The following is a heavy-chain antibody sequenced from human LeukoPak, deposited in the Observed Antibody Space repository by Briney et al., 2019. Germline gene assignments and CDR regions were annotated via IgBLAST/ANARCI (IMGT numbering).Heavy chain of an antibody. J-gene: IGHJ5*02. CDR2: IYTSGST. Sequence: PSETLSLTCTVSGGSISSYYWSWIRQPPGKGLEWIGYIYTSGSTNYNPSLKSRVTISVDTSKNQFSLKLSSVTAADTAVYYCARHFGYNWNYDWFDPLGQGTLVTVSS. CDR1: GGSISSYY. V-gene: IGHV4-4*09. D-gene: IGHD1-7*01. CDR3: ARHFGYNWNYDWFDP.